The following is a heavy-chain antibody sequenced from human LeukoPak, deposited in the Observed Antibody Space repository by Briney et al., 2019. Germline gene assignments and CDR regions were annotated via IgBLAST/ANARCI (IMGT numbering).Heavy chain of an antibody. J-gene: IGHJ3*02. V-gene: IGHV1-69*13. D-gene: IGHD3-3*01. CDR1: GYTFTSYG. CDR3: ATRRKIRFLEYDDAFDI. CDR2: IIPIFGTA. Sequence: SVKVSCKASGYTFTSYGISWVRQAPGQGLEWMGGIIPIFGTANYAQKFQGRVTITADESTSTAYMELSSLRSEDTAVYYCATRRKIRFLEYDDAFDIWGQGTMVTVSS.